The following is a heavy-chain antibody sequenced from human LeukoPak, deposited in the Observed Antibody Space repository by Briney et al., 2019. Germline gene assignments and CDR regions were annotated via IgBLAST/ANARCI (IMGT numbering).Heavy chain of an antibody. V-gene: IGHV3-23*01. CDR2: ISGSGSGT. Sequence: GGSLRLSCAASGFTFNSHAMSWVRQAPGKGLEWVSGISGSGSGTYYADSVKGRFTISRDNSKNTLFLQMSSLRVEDSALYYCAKDLTYSTTPTYFDYWGQGALVTVSS. CDR3: AKDLTYSTTPTYFDY. CDR1: GFTFNSHA. J-gene: IGHJ4*02. D-gene: IGHD6-13*01.